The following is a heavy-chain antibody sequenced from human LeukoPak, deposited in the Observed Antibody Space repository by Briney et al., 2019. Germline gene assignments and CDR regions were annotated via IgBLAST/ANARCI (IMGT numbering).Heavy chain of an antibody. D-gene: IGHD2-21*02. Sequence: SETLSLTCAVYGGSFRGYYWSWIRQPPGKGLEWIGEINHSGSTNYNPSLKSRVTISVDTSKNQFSLKLSSVTAADTAVYYCARGAPTADYWGQGTLVTVSS. CDR2: INHSGST. CDR1: GGSFRGYY. CDR3: ARGAPTADY. J-gene: IGHJ4*02. V-gene: IGHV4-34*01.